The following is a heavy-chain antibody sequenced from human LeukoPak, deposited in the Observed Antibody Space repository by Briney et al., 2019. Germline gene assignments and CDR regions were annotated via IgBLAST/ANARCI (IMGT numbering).Heavy chain of an antibody. J-gene: IGHJ5*02. CDR1: GGSISSSSYY. V-gene: IGHV4-39*07. D-gene: IGHD3-22*01. CDR2: IYYSGST. CDR3: ARDRGYYDSSGLNWFDP. Sequence: SETLSLTCTVSGGSISSSSYYWGWTRQPPGKGLEWLGSIYYSGSTYYNPSLKSRVTISVDTSKNQFSLKLSSVTAADTAVYYCARDRGYYDSSGLNWFDPWGQGTLVTVSS.